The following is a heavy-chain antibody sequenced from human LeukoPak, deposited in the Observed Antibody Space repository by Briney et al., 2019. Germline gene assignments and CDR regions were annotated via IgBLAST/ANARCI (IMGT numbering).Heavy chain of an antibody. V-gene: IGHV3-21*01. D-gene: IGHD6-19*01. J-gene: IGHJ4*02. CDR2: ISSRSTNI. CDR3: AKDTGGSSGWSDY. CDR1: GFTFSRYS. Sequence: GGSLRLSCAGSGFTFSRYSMNWFRQAPGKGLARVSSISSRSTNIFYADSVKGRFTISRDNAKNSLYLQMNSLGAEDTAVYYCAKDTGGSSGWSDYWGQGTLVTVSS.